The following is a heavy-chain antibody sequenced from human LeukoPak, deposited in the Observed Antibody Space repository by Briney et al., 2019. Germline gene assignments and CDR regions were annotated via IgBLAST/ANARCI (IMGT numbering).Heavy chain of an antibody. J-gene: IGHJ4*02. Sequence: PGVSLRLSCAASGFTFSSYSMDWVRQAPGKGLGWVSYISSSSSTIYYADSVKGRFTISRDNAKNSLYLQMNSLRAEDTAVYYCARAATIFGVSDFDYWGQGTLVTVSS. V-gene: IGHV3-48*01. CDR3: ARAATIFGVSDFDY. D-gene: IGHD3-3*01. CDR1: GFTFSSYS. CDR2: ISSSSSTI.